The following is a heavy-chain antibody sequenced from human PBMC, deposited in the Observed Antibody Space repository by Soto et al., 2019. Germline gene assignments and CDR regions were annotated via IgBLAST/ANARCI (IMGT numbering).Heavy chain of an antibody. CDR1: GGSISSYY. CDR3: ARQGFGPLHGLVDV. D-gene: IGHD3-10*01. J-gene: IGHJ6*02. CDR2: VQHSWGS. Sequence: QVQLQESGPGLVKPSETKSLSCTVPGGSISSYYWSWFRQSPGKRMEWIGYVQHSWGSSYNPSLQRRVAISLGTPKSQFSLKVTSVTATDAAVYYCARQGFGPLHGLVDVWGQGTTVTVSS. V-gene: IGHV4-59*08.